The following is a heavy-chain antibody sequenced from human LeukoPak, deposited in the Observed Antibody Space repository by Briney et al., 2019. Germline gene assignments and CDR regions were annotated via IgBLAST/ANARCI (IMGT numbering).Heavy chain of an antibody. CDR1: GFTFSSYA. V-gene: IGHV3-30*01. J-gene: IGHJ4*02. D-gene: IGHD1-26*01. CDR3: ARDSLSGSYPVFDY. Sequence: GGSLRLSCAASGFTFSSYAMHWVRQAPGKGLEWVAVISYDGSNKYYADSVKGRFTISRDNSKNTLYLQMNSLRAEDTAVYYCARDSLSGSYPVFDYRGQGTLVTVSS. CDR2: ISYDGSNK.